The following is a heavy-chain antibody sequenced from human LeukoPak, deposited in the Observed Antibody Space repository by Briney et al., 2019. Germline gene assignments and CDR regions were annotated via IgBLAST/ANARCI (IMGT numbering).Heavy chain of an antibody. CDR3: ARERPSGGNAFDI. J-gene: IGHJ3*02. Sequence: PSETLSLTCTVSGGSISSYYWSWIRQPPGKGLEWIGYLYNNGNTKYNPSLKSRVTISVDTSKNQFSLKLRYVTAADTAVYYCARERPSGGNAFDIWGQGTMVTVSS. D-gene: IGHD3-16*01. CDR1: GGSISSYY. V-gene: IGHV4-59*01. CDR2: LYNNGNT.